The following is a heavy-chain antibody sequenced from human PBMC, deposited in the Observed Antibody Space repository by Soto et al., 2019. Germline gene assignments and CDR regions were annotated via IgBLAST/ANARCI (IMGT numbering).Heavy chain of an antibody. CDR3: ARGGVLEWLPLNWFDP. V-gene: IGHV4-61*01. J-gene: IGHJ5*02. CDR2: IYYSGST. D-gene: IGHD3-3*01. Sequence: QVQLQESGPGLVKPSETLSLTCTVSGGSVSSGSYYWSWIRQPPGKGLEWIGYIYYSGSTNYNPSLKRRVTISVDTSKNQFSLKLSSVTAADTAVYYCARGGVLEWLPLNWFDPWGQGTLVTVSS. CDR1: GGSVSSGSYY.